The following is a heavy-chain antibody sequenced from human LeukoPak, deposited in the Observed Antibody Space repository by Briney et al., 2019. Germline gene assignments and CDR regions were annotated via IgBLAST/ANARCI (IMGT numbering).Heavy chain of an antibody. V-gene: IGHV3-74*01. Sequence: GGSLRLSCAASGFTFSSYWMHWVRQAPGKGLVWVSRINSDGSSTSYADSVKGRFTISRDNAKNTLYLQMNSLRAEDTAVCYCARGYYDFWSGPVDYWGQGTLVTVSS. CDR2: INSDGSST. CDR1: GFTFSSYW. CDR3: ARGYYDFWSGPVDY. J-gene: IGHJ4*02. D-gene: IGHD3-3*01.